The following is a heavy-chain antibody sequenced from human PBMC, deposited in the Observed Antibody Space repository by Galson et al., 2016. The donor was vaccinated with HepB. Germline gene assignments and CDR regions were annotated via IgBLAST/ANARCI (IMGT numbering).Heavy chain of an antibody. Sequence: SLRLSCAASGFNVSSYNMHWVRQAPGKGLEWISFMSSSSAIFYADSVKGRFTISRENGKNSLYLQMNSLRDEDTAVYYCASPGGWFRNWGQGTLVTVSS. CDR3: ASPGGWFRN. CDR2: MSSSSAI. V-gene: IGHV3-48*02. D-gene: IGHD6-19*01. J-gene: IGHJ4*02. CDR1: GFNVSSYN.